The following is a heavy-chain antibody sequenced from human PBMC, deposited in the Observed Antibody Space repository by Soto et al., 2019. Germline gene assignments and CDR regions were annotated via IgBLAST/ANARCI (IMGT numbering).Heavy chain of an antibody. CDR3: ARGNSETYYRNKFDY. J-gene: IGHJ4*02. D-gene: IGHD1-26*01. V-gene: IGHV3-74*01. CDR2: IKSDGSST. CDR1: GLTFSSYW. Sequence: PGGSLRLSCAASGLTFSSYWMHWVRQTPGKGLAWVSRIKSDGSSTAYADSVKGRFAISRDNAKNTLYLQMNSLRAEDTAVYCCARGNSETYYRNKFDYWGQGALVTVSS.